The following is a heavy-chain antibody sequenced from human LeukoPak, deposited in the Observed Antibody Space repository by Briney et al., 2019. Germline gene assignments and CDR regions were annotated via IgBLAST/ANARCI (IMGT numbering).Heavy chain of an antibody. J-gene: IGHJ3*02. CDR1: GFTLSSYW. CDR3: ARLNAKDIVATIVADAFDI. CDR2: ISSSGSTI. D-gene: IGHD5-12*01. V-gene: IGHV3-48*04. Sequence: PGGSLRLSCAASGFTLSSYWMSWVRQAPGKGLEWVSYISSSGSTIYYADSVKGRFTISRDNAKNSLYLQMNSLRAEDTAVYYCARLNAKDIVATIVADAFDIWGQGTMVTVSS.